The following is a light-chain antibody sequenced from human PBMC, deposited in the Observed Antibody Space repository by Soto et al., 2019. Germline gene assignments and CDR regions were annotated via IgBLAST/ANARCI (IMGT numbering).Light chain of an antibody. Sequence: QAVVTQPPSASATPGQGVTISCSGSGPNVGTFYVSWYQHLPGTAPKLLIYSDNQRPSGVPDRFSGSKSGTSASLAISGLRSEDEADYYCTSWDDNLSAVVFGGGTKLTVL. V-gene: IGLV1-47*02. J-gene: IGLJ2*01. CDR3: TSWDDNLSAVV. CDR1: GPNVGTFY. CDR2: SDN.